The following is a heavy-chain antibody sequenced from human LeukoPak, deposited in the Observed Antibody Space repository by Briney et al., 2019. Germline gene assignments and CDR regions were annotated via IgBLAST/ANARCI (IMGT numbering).Heavy chain of an antibody. Sequence: SGPALVKPTQTLTLTCTFSGFSLSTSGMCVSWIRQPPGKALEWLARIDWDDDKYYSTSLKTRLTISKDTSKNQVVLTMTNMDPVDTATHYCARITPAGRQLDYWGQGTLVTVSS. CDR3: ARITPAGRQLDY. CDR2: IDWDDDK. J-gene: IGHJ4*02. CDR1: GFSLSTSGMC. D-gene: IGHD6-13*01. V-gene: IGHV2-70*11.